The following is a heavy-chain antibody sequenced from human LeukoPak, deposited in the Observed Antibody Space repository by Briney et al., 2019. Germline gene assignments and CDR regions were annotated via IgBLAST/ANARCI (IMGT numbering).Heavy chain of an antibody. CDR2: IYSGGST. Sequence: GGSLRLSCAASGFTVSSNYMSWVRQAPGKGLEWVSVIYSGGSTYYSDSVKGRFTISRDNCKNTLYLQMNSLRAEDTAVYYCARIISSWVYFDYWGQGTLVTVSS. D-gene: IGHD6-13*01. J-gene: IGHJ4*02. CDR3: ARIISSWVYFDY. V-gene: IGHV3-66*01. CDR1: GFTVSSNY.